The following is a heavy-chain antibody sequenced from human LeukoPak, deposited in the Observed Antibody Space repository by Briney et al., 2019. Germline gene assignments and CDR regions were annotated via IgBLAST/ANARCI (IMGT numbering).Heavy chain of an antibody. V-gene: IGHV4-39*01. Sequence: SETLSLTCTVSGGSISSISHHWGWTRQPPGKGLEWIGSVHYSGSTYYNPSLRSRVTISVDTSKNQFSLRLNSVTAADTAVYYCARDDSGSYLWGDPHAFDIWGQGTKVTVSS. CDR3: ARDDSGSYLWGDPHAFDI. J-gene: IGHJ3*02. CDR1: GGSISSISHH. D-gene: IGHD1-26*01. CDR2: VHYSGST.